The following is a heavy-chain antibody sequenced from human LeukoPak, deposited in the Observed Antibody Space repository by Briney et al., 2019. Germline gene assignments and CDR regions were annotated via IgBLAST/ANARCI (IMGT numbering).Heavy chain of an antibody. D-gene: IGHD2-15*01. J-gene: IGHJ4*02. CDR1: GFAFSGHW. Sequence: PGGSLRLSCAASGFAFSGHWMSWVRQAPGKGLEWVANINQDGSEKYYVDSVKGRFTFSRDNAKNSLYLQMNNLRAEDTAVYYCARDGVVAGVYFDCRGQGTLVTVSS. CDR2: INQDGSEK. V-gene: IGHV3-7*01. CDR3: ARDGVVAGVYFDC.